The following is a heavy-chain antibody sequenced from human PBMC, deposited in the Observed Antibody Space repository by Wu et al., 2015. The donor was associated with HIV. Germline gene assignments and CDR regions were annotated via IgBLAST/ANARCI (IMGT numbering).Heavy chain of an antibody. J-gene: IGHJ6*02. CDR1: GGTFSSYA. D-gene: IGHD3-22*01. V-gene: IGHV1-69*13. CDR2: VIPIFGTS. CDR3: ARWGGGITMIGMDV. Sequence: QVQLVQSGAEVKKPGSSVKVSCKASGGTFSSYAISWMRQAPGQGLEWMGRVIPIFGTSNYAQKFQGRVTITADESTTTAHMELSSLRSEDTAVYYCARWGGGITMIGMDVWGQGTTVTVSS.